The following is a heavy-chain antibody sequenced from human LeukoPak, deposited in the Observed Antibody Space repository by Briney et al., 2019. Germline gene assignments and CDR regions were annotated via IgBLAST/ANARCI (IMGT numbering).Heavy chain of an antibody. Sequence: PGGSLRLSCAASGFTFSSYGMHWVRQAPGKGLEWVAVIWYDGSNKYYADSVKGRFTISRDNSKNTLYLQMNSLRAEDTAVYYCARDDYGGYGDYWGQGTLVTVSS. J-gene: IGHJ4*02. V-gene: IGHV3-33*01. CDR2: IWYDGSNK. D-gene: IGHD4-17*01. CDR3: ARDDYGGYGDY. CDR1: GFTFSSYG.